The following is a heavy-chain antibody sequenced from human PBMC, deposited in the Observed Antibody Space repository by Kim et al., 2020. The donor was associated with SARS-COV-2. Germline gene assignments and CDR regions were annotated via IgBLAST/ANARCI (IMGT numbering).Heavy chain of an antibody. CDR1: GGSISSSNYY. V-gene: IGHV4-39*07. CDR2: IYYSGST. Sequence: SETLSLTCTVSGGSISSSNYYWGWIRQPPGKGLECIGSIYYSGSTYYNPSLKSRVTISVDTSKNQLSLKLSSVTAADTAVYYCARAQGGLLWFGGGFDYWGQGTLVTVSS. D-gene: IGHD3-10*01. J-gene: IGHJ4*02. CDR3: ARAQGGLLWFGGGFDY.